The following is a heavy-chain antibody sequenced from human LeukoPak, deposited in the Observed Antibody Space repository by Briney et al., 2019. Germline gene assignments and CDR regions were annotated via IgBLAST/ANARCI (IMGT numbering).Heavy chain of an antibody. D-gene: IGHD2-21*02. J-gene: IGHJ4*02. CDR1: GFTFTSYA. Sequence: GGSLRLSCAASGFTFTSYAMHWVRQAPGKGLEWVAVISYDGSNKYYADSVRGRFTISRDNSKNTLYLQMNNLRPEDTAVYYCASEKVTGFDYWGQGTLVTVSS. CDR3: ASEKVTGFDY. V-gene: IGHV3-30*04. CDR2: ISYDGSNK.